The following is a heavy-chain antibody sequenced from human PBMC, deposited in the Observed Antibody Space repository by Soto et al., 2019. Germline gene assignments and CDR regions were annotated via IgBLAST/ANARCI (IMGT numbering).Heavy chain of an antibody. D-gene: IGHD3-22*01. CDR2: TDWDDDK. CDR1: GFSLSTSGMR. J-gene: IGHJ4*02. Sequence: SGPTLVNPTQTLTLTCTFSGFSLSTSGMRVSWIRQPPGKALEWLARTDWDDDKFYSTSLKTRLTISKDTSKNQVVLTMTNMDPVDAATYYCARSPGSGYDYWGQGTLVTVSS. CDR3: ARSPGSGYDY. V-gene: IGHV2-70*04.